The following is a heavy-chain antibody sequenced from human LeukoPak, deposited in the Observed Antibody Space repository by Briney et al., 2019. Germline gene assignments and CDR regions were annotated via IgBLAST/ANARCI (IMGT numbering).Heavy chain of an antibody. Sequence: SETLSLTCTVSGGSISSSSYYWGWIRQPPGKGLEWIGSIYYSGSTYYNPSLKSRVTISVDTSKNQFSLKLSSVTAADTAVYYCARRLWFGDKEGDWFDPWGQGTLVTVSS. CDR3: ARRLWFGDKEGDWFDP. CDR2: IYYSGST. V-gene: IGHV4-39*07. CDR1: GGSISSSSYY. D-gene: IGHD3-10*01. J-gene: IGHJ5*02.